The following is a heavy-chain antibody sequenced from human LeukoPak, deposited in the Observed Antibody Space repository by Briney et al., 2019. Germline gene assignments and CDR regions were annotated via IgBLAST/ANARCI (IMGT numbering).Heavy chain of an antibody. V-gene: IGHV4-39*02. CDR1: GVSISSSNSY. Sequence: SETLSLTCTVSGVSISSSNSYWGWIRQPPGKGLEWIGSIYYSGNTYYNASLKSQVSISIDTSKNQFSLRLSSVTAADTAVYYCAREAGSSSCLDYWGQGTLVTVSS. J-gene: IGHJ4*02. D-gene: IGHD6-13*01. CDR2: IYYSGNT. CDR3: AREAGSSSCLDY.